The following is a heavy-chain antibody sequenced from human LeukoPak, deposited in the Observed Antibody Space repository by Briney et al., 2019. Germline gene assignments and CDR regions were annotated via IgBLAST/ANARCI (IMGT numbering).Heavy chain of an antibody. CDR1: VGSVCSRGYY. Sequence: SETLSLTCTVSVGSVCSRGYYWGWVRQPPGKGLEWIGSVYYSGSLYYSGSTYYIPSLKSRDTISVDTPEIQFSLRLSSVTAADTAVYYCVRHLQVDTAMGHNWFDPWGQGTLVTVSS. J-gene: IGHJ5*02. CDR3: VRHLQVDTAMGHNWFDP. CDR2: VYYSGSLYYSGST. D-gene: IGHD5-18*01. V-gene: IGHV4-39*01.